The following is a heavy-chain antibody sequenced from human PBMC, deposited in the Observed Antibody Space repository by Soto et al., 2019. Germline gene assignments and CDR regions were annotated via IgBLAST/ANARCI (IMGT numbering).Heavy chain of an antibody. CDR2: ITYSGSST. CDR1: GFTFSNYA. J-gene: IGHJ6*02. Sequence: SCAASGFTFSNYALSWVRQAPGKGLEWVSTITYSGSSTYYADSVKGRFTLSRDNSKNTLYLQMNSLRAEDTAAYYCAKGLWSRTRYYNYYAMDVWGQGTTVTVSS. CDR3: AKGLWSRTRYYNYYAMDV. V-gene: IGHV3-23*01. D-gene: IGHD1-1*01.